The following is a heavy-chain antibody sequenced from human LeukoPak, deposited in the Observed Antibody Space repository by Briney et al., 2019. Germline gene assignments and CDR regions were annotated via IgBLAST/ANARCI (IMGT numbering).Heavy chain of an antibody. J-gene: IGHJ4*02. D-gene: IGHD7-27*01. CDR3: APNRANWGSE. CDR2: ISGSGGST. Sequence: GGSLRLSCAASGSTFSNYDMRWIRQAPGKGLEWVSSISGSGGSTYYADSVKGRFTISRDNSKNTLYLQMDSLRAEDTAVYYCAPNRANWGSEGGQGTLVTVSS. V-gene: IGHV3-23*01. CDR1: GSTFSNYD.